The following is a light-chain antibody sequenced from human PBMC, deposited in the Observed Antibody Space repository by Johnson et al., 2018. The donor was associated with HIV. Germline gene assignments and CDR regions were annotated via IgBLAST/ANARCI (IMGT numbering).Light chain of an antibody. CDR2: DNN. J-gene: IGLJ1*01. Sequence: QSVLTQPPSVSAAPGQKVTISCSGRSSNIGNNYVSWYQQLPGTAPKLLIYDNNKRPSGIPDRFSGSKSGTSATLGITGLQTGDEADYYCGTWDSSLSALFGTGTKVTVL. CDR3: GTWDSSLSAL. V-gene: IGLV1-51*01. CDR1: SSNIGNNY.